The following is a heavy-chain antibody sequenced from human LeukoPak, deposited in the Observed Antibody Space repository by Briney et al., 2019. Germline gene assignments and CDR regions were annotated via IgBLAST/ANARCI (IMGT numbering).Heavy chain of an antibody. CDR1: GYTFTSYY. D-gene: IGHD3-22*01. CDR3: ATARYDSSGYFLGSGYFDY. Sequence: GASVKVSCKASGYTFTSYYMHWVRQAPGQGLEWMGIINPSGGSTSYAQKFQGRVTVTEDTSTDTAYMELSSLRSEDTAVYYCATARYDSSGYFLGSGYFDYWGQGTLVTVSS. CDR2: INPSGGST. V-gene: IGHV1-46*01. J-gene: IGHJ4*02.